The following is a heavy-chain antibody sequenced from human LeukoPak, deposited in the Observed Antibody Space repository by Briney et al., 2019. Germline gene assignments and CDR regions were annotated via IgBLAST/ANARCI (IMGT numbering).Heavy chain of an antibody. CDR1: GFTFDDYG. V-gene: IGHV3-9*01. CDR3: AKGHNYDSSGYLDY. J-gene: IGHJ4*02. CDR2: ISWNSGSI. D-gene: IGHD3-22*01. Sequence: GGSLRLSCAASGFTFDDYGMHWVRQAPGKGLEWVSGISWNSGSIGYADSVKGRFTISRDNAKNSLYLQMNSLRAEDAALYYCAKGHNYDSSGYLDYWGQGTLVTVSS.